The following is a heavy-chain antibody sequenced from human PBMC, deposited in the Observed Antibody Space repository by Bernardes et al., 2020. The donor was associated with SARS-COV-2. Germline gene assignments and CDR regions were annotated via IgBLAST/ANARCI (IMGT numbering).Heavy chain of an antibody. CDR3: ARYFYESRGYPPRYFDY. V-gene: IGHV4-34*01. CDR1: GGSFRGYY. Sequence: SETLSLTCAVYGGSFRGYYWSWIRQSPGKGLEWIGELNHSGSTNYNPSLKSRVTISLDTSKNQFSLKLSSVTAADTAVYYCARYFYESRGYPPRYFDYWGQGTQVTVSS. D-gene: IGHD3-22*01. J-gene: IGHJ4*02. CDR2: LNHSGST.